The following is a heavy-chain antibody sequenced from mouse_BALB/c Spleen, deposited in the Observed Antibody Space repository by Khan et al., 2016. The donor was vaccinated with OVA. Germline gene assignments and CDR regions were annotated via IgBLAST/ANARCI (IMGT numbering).Heavy chain of an antibody. CDR1: GYTFTDHA. Sequence: QVQLQQSDAELVKPGASVKISCKASGYTFTDHAIHWVKQKPEQGLEWIGYISSGNGAIKYNEKFKGRATLTADNSSSTASLQLNSLTSEDSAVYFCKRSNWEYYYAMDYWGQGTSVTVSS. D-gene: IGHD4-1*01. CDR2: ISSGNGAI. J-gene: IGHJ4*01. V-gene: IGHV1S53*02. CDR3: KRSNWEYYYAMDY.